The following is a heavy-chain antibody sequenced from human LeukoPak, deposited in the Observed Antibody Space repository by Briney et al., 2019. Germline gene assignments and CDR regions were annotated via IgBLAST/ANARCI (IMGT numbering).Heavy chain of an antibody. J-gene: IGHJ4*02. CDR3: AREPSSSWYVDY. CDR2: IYYSGST. CDR1: GGSISSSSYY. Sequence: IPSETLSLTCTVSGGSISSSSYYWGWIRQPPGKGLEWIGSIYYSGSTYYNPSLKSRVTISVDTSKNQFSLKLSSVTAADTAVYYCAREPSSSWYVDYWGQGTLVTVSS. D-gene: IGHD6-13*01. V-gene: IGHV4-39*07.